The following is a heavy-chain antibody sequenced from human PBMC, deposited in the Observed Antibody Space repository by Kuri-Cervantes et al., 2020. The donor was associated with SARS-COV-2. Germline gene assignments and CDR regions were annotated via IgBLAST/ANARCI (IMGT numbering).Heavy chain of an antibody. Sequence: GGSLRLSCAASGFTFSSYAMHWVRQAPGKGLEYVSAISSNGGSTYYADSVKGRFTISRDNSKNTLYLQMGSLRAEDMAVYYCASVGHRIAARLRFVGYFDYWGQGTLVTVSS. CDR3: ASVGHRIAARLRFVGYFDY. J-gene: IGHJ4*02. D-gene: IGHD6-6*01. CDR1: GFTFSSYA. V-gene: IGHV3-64*02. CDR2: ISSNGGST.